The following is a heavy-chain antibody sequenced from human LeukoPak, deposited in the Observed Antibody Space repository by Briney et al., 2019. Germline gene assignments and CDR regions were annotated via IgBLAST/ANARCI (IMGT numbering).Heavy chain of an antibody. Sequence: GGSLRLSCAASGFTFDDYAMHWVRQAPGKGLEWVSGISWSSGSIGYADSVKGRFTISRDNAKNSLYLQMNSLRAEDMALYYCAKKGQPHDAFDIWGQGTMVTVSS. CDR2: ISWSSGSI. CDR3: AKKGQPHDAFDI. CDR1: GFTFDDYA. V-gene: IGHV3-9*03. J-gene: IGHJ3*02.